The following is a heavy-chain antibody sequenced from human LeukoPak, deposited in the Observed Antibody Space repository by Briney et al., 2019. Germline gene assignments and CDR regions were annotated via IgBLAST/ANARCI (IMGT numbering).Heavy chain of an antibody. V-gene: IGHV4-39*07. D-gene: IGHD6-13*01. J-gene: IGHJ4*02. CDR3: ARGYSSSWNYFDY. CDR1: GGSISTSRYY. CDR2: IYYSGGT. Sequence: PSETLSLTCTVSGGSISTSRYYWGWFRQPPGRGLEWIGSIYYSGGTYYNPSLKSRVTISVDTSKKQFSLKLSSVTAADTAVYYCARGYSSSWNYFDYWGQGTLVTVSS.